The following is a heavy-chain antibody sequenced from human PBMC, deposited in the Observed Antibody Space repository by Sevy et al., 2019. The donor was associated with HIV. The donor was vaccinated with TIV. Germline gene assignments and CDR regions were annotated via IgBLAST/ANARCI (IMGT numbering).Heavy chain of an antibody. V-gene: IGHV3-30*04. CDR3: VKGPHPAVTTSYALDV. CDR1: GFTFSSYA. CDR2: ISYDGSNK. Sequence: GGSLRLSCAASGFTFSSYAMYWVRQAPGKGLEWVAVISYDGSNKYFGDSVKGRFTLSRDNSKNTLYLHMNSLRPEDTAVYYCVKGPHPAVTTSYALDVWGQGTTVTVSS. J-gene: IGHJ6*02. D-gene: IGHD4-17*01.